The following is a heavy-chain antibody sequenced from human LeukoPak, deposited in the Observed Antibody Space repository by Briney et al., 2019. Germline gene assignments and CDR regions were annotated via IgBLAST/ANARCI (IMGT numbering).Heavy chain of an antibody. CDR3: ARGRLRATTGFYYFDY. V-gene: IGHV4-34*01. CDR1: GGSFSGYY. J-gene: IGHJ4*02. D-gene: IGHD1-26*01. CDR2: INHSGST. Sequence: PSETLSLTCAVYGGSFSGYYWSWIRQPPGKGLEWIGEINHSGSTNYNPSLKSRVTIPVDTSKNQFSLKLSSVTAADTAVYYCARGRLRATTGFYYFDYWGQGTLVTVSS.